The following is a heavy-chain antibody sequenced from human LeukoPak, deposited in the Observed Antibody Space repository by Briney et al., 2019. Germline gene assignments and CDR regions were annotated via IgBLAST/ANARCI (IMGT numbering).Heavy chain of an antibody. J-gene: IGHJ4*02. D-gene: IGHD6-19*01. Sequence: PSETLSLTCTVSGDSIRSSSYYWGWIRQPPGKGLECIGSIYYSGSTYYNPSLKSRVTISVDTSKNHFSLKLSSVTAADTAVYYCARQKAVADPFDYWGQGTLVTVSS. V-gene: IGHV4-39*01. CDR3: ARQKAVADPFDY. CDR2: IYYSGST. CDR1: GDSIRSSSYY.